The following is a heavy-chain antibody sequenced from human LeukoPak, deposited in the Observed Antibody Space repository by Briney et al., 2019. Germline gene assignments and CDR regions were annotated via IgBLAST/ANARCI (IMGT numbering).Heavy chain of an antibody. CDR3: ARASGSGYYFDY. D-gene: IGHD3-22*01. CDR2: IYSGGNI. V-gene: IGHV3-53*05. CDR1: GFTVSSTY. J-gene: IGHJ4*02. Sequence: GGSLRLSCAASGFTVSSTYMSWVRQAPGKGLEWVSVIYSGGNIYYIDSVKGRFTISRDNSKNTLFLQMNSLRAEDTAVYYCARASGSGYYFDYWGQGTLVTVSS.